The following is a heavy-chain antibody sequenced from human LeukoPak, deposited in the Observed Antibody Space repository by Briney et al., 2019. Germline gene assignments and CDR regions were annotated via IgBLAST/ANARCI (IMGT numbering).Heavy chain of an antibody. CDR3: ASPGSNTIFGVASY. CDR2: ISSSSSYI. CDR1: GFTFSSYS. D-gene: IGHD3-3*01. J-gene: IGHJ4*02. Sequence: GGSLRLSCAASGFTFSSYSMNWVRQAPGKGLEWVSSISSSSSYIYYADSVKGRFTISRDNAKNSLYLQMNSLRAEDTAVYYCASPGSNTIFGVASYWGQGTLVTVSS. V-gene: IGHV3-21*01.